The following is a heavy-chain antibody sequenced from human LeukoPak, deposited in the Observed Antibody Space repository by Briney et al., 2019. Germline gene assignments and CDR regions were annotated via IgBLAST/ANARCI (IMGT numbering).Heavy chain of an antibody. CDR3: TGKGAAAFFDY. J-gene: IGHJ4*02. D-gene: IGHD6-13*01. V-gene: IGHV3-15*01. Sequence: GGSLRLSCAASGFSFNNAWMSWVRQAPGKGLEWVGRIKSKTDGGTTDYAAPVKGRFTISRDDSKNTVYLQMNSLKTEDTAVYYCTGKGAAAFFDYWGQGTLVTVSS. CDR1: GFSFNNAW. CDR2: IKSKTDGGTT.